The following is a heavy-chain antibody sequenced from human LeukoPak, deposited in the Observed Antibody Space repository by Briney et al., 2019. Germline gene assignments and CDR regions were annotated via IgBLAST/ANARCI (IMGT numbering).Heavy chain of an antibody. D-gene: IGHD3-10*01. Sequence: SETLSLTCTVSGGSISSYYWSWIRQPPGKGLEWIGYIYYSGSTNYNPSLKSRVTISVDTSKNQFSLKLSSVTAADTAVYYCARDKTWFGELFGASPWFDHWGQGTLVTVSS. CDR3: ARDKTWFGELFGASPWFDH. CDR1: GGSISSYY. CDR2: IYYSGST. J-gene: IGHJ5*02. V-gene: IGHV4-59*01.